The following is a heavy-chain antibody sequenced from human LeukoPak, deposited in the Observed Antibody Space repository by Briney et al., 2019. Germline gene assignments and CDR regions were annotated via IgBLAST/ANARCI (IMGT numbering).Heavy chain of an antibody. D-gene: IGHD1-14*01. Sequence: GGSLRLSCAASGFTFSSYEMNWVRQAPGKGLEWVSYISSSGSTIYYADSVKGRFTIPRDNAKNSLYLQMNSLRAEDTAVYYCARNTGLYGPFDYWGQGTLVTVSS. V-gene: IGHV3-48*03. CDR1: GFTFSSYE. CDR3: ARNTGLYGPFDY. CDR2: ISSSGSTI. J-gene: IGHJ4*02.